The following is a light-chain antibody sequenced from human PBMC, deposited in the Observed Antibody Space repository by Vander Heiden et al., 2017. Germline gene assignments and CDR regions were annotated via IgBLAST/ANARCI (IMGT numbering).Light chain of an antibody. CDR2: WVS. CDR3: MQALQTPYT. J-gene: IGKJ2*01. V-gene: IGKV2-28*01. Sequence: DIVVTQSPLSLPVTPGELASISCRSSQSLLHRNGYNYFHWFLQKPGQSPQLLIYWVSNRASGVPDRFSGSGSGRYFTLQISRVEAEDVGVYYCMQALQTPYTFGQGTKLVIK. CDR1: QSLLHRNGYNY.